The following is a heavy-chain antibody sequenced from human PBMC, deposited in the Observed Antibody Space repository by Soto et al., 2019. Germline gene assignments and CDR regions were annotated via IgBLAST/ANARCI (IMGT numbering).Heavy chain of an antibody. CDR1: GFTFSSYE. V-gene: IGHV3-48*03. J-gene: IGHJ4*02. CDR2: ISSSGSTI. D-gene: IGHD3-3*01. Sequence: HPGGSLRLSCAASGFTFSSYEMNWVRQAPGKGLEWVSYISSSGSTIYYADSVKGRFTISRDNAKNSLYLQMNSLRAEDTAVYYCARDHEWLPFDYWGQGTLVTVSS. CDR3: ARDHEWLPFDY.